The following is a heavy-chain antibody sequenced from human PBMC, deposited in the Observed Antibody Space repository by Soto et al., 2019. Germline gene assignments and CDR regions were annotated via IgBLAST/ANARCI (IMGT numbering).Heavy chain of an antibody. CDR3: GRSGSYLTLDFDY. CDR1: GYTFTSYA. J-gene: IGHJ4*02. V-gene: IGHV1-3*01. CDR2: INAGNGNT. Sequence: ASVKVSCKASGYTFTSYAMHWVRQAPGQRLEWMGWINAGNGNTKYSQKFQGRVTITRDTSASTAYMELSSLRSEDTAVYYCGRSGSYLTLDFDYWGQGTLVTVSS. D-gene: IGHD1-26*01.